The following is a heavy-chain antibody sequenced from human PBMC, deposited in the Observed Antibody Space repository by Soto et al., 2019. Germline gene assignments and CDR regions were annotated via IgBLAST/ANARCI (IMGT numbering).Heavy chain of an antibody. Sequence: LSLTCAVSGDSITGDNWWSWVRQPPGKGLEWIGEIHHSGATNYNPSLKSRVTISVDTSKNQFSLKLSSVTAADTAVYYCARVWGGAFDIWGQGT. D-gene: IGHD3-10*01. J-gene: IGHJ3*02. V-gene: IGHV4-4*02. CDR1: GDSITGDNW. CDR2: IHHSGAT. CDR3: ARVWGGAFDI.